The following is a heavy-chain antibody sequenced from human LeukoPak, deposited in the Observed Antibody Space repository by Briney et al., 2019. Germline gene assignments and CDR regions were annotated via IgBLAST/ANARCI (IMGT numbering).Heavy chain of an antibody. CDR3: AREYTLYISGWFIDY. J-gene: IGHJ4*02. CDR1: GDSSTNSLYY. V-gene: IGHV4-39*07. CDR2: LDYSGST. D-gene: IGHD6-19*01. Sequence: SETLSLTCTISGDSSTNSLYYWGWVRQPPGKGLEWIGTLDYSGSTHYNPSLRSRAAISIDTSKNQFSLTLSPVTAADTAIYYCAREYTLYISGWFIDYWGQGTVVTVSS.